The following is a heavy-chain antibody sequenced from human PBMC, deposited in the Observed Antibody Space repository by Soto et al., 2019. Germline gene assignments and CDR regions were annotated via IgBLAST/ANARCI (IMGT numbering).Heavy chain of an antibody. CDR1: GYTFTSYA. J-gene: IGHJ5*02. CDR3: ARDRFPGQLRFDP. D-gene: IGHD1-1*01. Sequence: GTSVKVSFKSSGYTFTSYAMHWVLQAPGQRLEWMGWINAGNGNTKYSQKFQGRVTITRDTSASTAYMELSSLRSEDTAVYYCARDRFPGQLRFDPWGQGTLVTVSS. V-gene: IGHV1-3*01. CDR2: INAGNGNT.